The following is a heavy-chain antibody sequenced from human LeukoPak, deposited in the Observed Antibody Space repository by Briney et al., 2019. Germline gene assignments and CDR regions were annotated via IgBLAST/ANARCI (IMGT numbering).Heavy chain of an antibody. J-gene: IGHJ3*02. V-gene: IGHV4-39*07. CDR3: ESVTITMIVVVINAFDI. D-gene: IGHD3-22*01. CDR2: IYYSGST. CDR1: GGSISSSSYY. Sequence: PSQTLSLTCTVSGGSISSSSYYWGWIRQPPAKGLEWIGRIYYSGSTYYNPPLKSRGTISVDTSKNQFSLKLSSVTAADTAVYYCESVTITMIVVVINAFDIWGQGAMVTVSS.